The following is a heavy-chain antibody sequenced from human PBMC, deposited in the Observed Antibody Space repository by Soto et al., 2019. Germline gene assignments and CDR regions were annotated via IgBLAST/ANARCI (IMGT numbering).Heavy chain of an antibody. Sequence: QLQLQESGPGLVKPSETLSLTCRVSDGSMNSDSSYWGWIRQPPGKGLEWIGVINHSGSTYHNLSLKGRVTMSVDASRNQFSLKLTSMTAADTAVYYCARLGGYVSVGYYYLWDSWGQGTLVTVSS. CDR3: ARLGGYVSVGYYYLWDS. D-gene: IGHD3-22*01. CDR1: DGSMNSDSSY. CDR2: INHSGST. J-gene: IGHJ4*02. V-gene: IGHV4-39*01.